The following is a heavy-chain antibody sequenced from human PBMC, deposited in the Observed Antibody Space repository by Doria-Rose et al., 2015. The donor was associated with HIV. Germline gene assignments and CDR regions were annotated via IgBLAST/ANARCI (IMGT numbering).Heavy chain of an antibody. V-gene: IGHV3-9*01. J-gene: IGHJ4*02. Sequence: EVQLVESGGGLVQPGRSLRLSCAASGFTFDDYAMHWVRQAPGKGLEWVSGISWNSGSIGYADSVKGRFTISRDNAKNSLYLQMNSLRAEDTALYYCAKGGSSWSNGPFDYWGQGTLVTVSS. CDR3: AKGGSSWSNGPFDY. CDR1: GFTFDDYA. CDR2: ISWNSGSI. D-gene: IGHD6-13*01.